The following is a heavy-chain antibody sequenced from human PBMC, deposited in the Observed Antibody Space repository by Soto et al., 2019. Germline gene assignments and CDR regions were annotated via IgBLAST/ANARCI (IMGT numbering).Heavy chain of an antibody. D-gene: IGHD2-2*01. Sequence: PGGSLRLSCAASGFTFSSYGMNWVRQAPGKGLEWVAVIWYDGSNKYYADSVKGRFTISRDNSKNTLYLQMNSLRAEDTAVYYCASGPTCSSTSWHPYYYYGMDVWGQGATVTVSS. CDR3: ASGPTCSSTSWHPYYYYGMDV. CDR2: IWYDGSNK. V-gene: IGHV3-33*01. CDR1: GFTFSSYG. J-gene: IGHJ6*02.